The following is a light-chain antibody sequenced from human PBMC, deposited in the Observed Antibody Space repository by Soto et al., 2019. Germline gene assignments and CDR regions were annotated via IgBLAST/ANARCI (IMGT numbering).Light chain of an antibody. V-gene: IGLV2-14*01. CDR1: SSDVGGYNY. CDR2: DVS. J-gene: IGLJ2*01. CDR3: SSYTTSNTMI. Sequence: QCVLTQPASVSGSPGQSITISCTGTSSDVGGYNYVSWYQQHPGKAPKFMIHDVSNRPSGVSNRFSGSKSGNTASLTISGLQAEDEADYYCSSYTTSNTMIFGGGTEVTVL.